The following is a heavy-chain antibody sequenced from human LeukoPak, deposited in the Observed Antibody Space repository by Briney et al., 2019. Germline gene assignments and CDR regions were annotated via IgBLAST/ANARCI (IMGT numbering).Heavy chain of an antibody. CDR2: IYYSGST. CDR1: GGSISSGGYY. CDR3: ARTNYHDSSGTIDY. V-gene: IGHV4-39*01. Sequence: PSQTLSLTCTVSGGSISSGGYYWAWIRQPPGKGLEWIGNIYYSGSTYYNPSLKSRVTISVDTSKNQFSLRLSSVTAADTAVYYCARTNYHDSSGTIDYWGQGTLVTVSS. D-gene: IGHD3-22*01. J-gene: IGHJ4*02.